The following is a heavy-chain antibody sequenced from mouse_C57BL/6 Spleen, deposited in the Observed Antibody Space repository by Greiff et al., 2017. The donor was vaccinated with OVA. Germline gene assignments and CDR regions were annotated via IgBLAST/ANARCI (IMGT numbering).Heavy chain of an antibody. CDR3: ARLYYGSSYGYCGV. CDR1: GFTFSDYE. CDR2: ISSGSSTI. D-gene: IGHD1-1*01. J-gene: IGHJ1*03. V-gene: IGHV5-17*01. Sequence: EVKLVESGGGLVKPGGSLKLSCAASGFTFSDYEMHWVRQAPEKGLEWVAYISSGSSTIYYADTVKGRFTISRDNAKNTMLLQMTSLRSEDTAMYYCARLYYGSSYGYCGVGGTGTTVTVST.